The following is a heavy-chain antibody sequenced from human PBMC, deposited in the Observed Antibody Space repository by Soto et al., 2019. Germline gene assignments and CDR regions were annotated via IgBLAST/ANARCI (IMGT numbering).Heavy chain of an antibody. Sequence: QMQLAQSGAEVKKPVSSVKVSCKASGYTFNSYPLNWVRQAPGQGLEWIGGIVPIFGRPHYADHLRGRVAITADESSDTAFVELPNLTFNDTATYYCASFPFRHGDFYNNLAVAVWGQGTTVIVSS. CDR1: GYTFNSYP. CDR2: IVPIFGRP. V-gene: IGHV1-69*01. J-gene: IGHJ3*01. D-gene: IGHD3-3*01. CDR3: ASFPFRHGDFYNNLAVAV.